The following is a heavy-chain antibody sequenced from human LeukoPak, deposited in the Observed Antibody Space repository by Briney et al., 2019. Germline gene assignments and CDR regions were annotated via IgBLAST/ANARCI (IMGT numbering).Heavy chain of an antibody. CDR2: LYSGGTT. J-gene: IGHJ4*02. CDR3: ARDTAVTLDY. V-gene: IGHV3-66*01. CDR1: GFTVSRNY. Sequence: GGSLRLSCAASGFTVSRNYMSWVRQAPGKGLEWVSVLYSGGTTYYADSVKGRFTISRDDSKNTLYLQMNSLRAEDTAVYYCARDTAVTLDYWGQGTLVTVSS. D-gene: IGHD4-17*01.